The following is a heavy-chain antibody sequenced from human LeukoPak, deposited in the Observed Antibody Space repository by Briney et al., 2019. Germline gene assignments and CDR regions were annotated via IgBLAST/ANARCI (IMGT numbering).Heavy chain of an antibody. CDR1: GFTFSSYS. J-gene: IGHJ5*02. V-gene: IGHV3-21*01. CDR2: ISSGSTYI. D-gene: IGHD3-22*01. Sequence: GGSLRLSCEASGFTFSSYSMNWVRQAPGKGLEWVSSISSGSTYIYYADSVKGRFTISRDNAKNSLYLQMNSLRAEDTAVYYCAKDPPGNYYDSSGPVTWGQGTLVTVSS. CDR3: AKDPPGNYYDSSGPVT.